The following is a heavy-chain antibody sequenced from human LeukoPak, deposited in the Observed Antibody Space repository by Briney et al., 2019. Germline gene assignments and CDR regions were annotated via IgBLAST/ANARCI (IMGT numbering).Heavy chain of an antibody. D-gene: IGHD5-24*01. CDR3: AREGREGYNYPALDF. CDR2: ISSSSSYI. Sequence: AGTLRRSCTVSGFTFSTYSMDWVRQAPGKGLLGVSSISSSSSYIYYEDSVKGRFTISRDNAKNSLYLHMSSLRVEDTAVYYCAREGREGYNYPALDFWGQGILVTVSS. J-gene: IGHJ4*02. V-gene: IGHV3-21*04. CDR1: GFTFSTYS.